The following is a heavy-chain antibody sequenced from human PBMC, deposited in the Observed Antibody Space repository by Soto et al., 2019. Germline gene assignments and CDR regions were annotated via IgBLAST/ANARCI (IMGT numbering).Heavy chain of an antibody. Sequence: LCGGSISSSSYYWGWIRQPPGKGLEWIGSIYYSGSTYYNPSLKSRVTISVDTSKNQFSLKLSSVTAADTAVYYCARHSERFDYWGQGTLVTVSS. CDR2: IYYSGST. CDR3: ARHSERFDY. J-gene: IGHJ4*02. V-gene: IGHV4-39*01. CDR1: GGSISSSSYY.